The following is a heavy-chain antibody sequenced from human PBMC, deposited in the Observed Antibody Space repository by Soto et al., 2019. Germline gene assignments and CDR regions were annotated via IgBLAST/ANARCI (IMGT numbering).Heavy chain of an antibody. Sequence: SETLSLTCTVSGGSISSGDYYWSWIRQVPGKGLEWIGYIYYSGSTYYNPSLKSRVTISVDTSKNQFSLKLSSVTAADTAVYYCARDSDTVTTSYYYYGMDVWGHGTPVTVS. J-gene: IGHJ6*02. D-gene: IGHD4-17*01. CDR1: GGSISSGDYY. V-gene: IGHV4-31*03. CDR2: IYYSGST. CDR3: ARDSDTVTTSYYYYGMDV.